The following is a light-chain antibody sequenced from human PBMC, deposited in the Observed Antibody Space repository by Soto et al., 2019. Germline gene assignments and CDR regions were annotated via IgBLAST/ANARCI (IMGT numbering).Light chain of an antibody. CDR2: DVS. CDR1: SIDVGGYNY. V-gene: IGLV2-14*01. J-gene: IGLJ2*01. Sequence: QSVLTQPASVSGSPGQSITISCTGASIDVGGYNYVSWYQQHPGKAPQLMIYDVSSRPAGVSNRFSVSKSGNTASLTISGLQAEDEADYYCSSFTSSITVVFGGGTKLTVL. CDR3: SSFTSSITVV.